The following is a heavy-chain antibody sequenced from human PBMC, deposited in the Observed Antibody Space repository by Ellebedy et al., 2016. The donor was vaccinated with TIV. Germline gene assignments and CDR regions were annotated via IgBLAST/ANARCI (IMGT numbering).Heavy chain of an antibody. CDR2: IKYDGSET. CDR3: ARWYDDSWTGYYN. Sequence: PGGSLRLSCTASGFSFSTYWMSWVRQAPGKGLEWVANIKYDGSETYYGASVKGRFTISRDNAKKSLYLQMDSLRAEDTAVYYCARWYDDSWTGYYNWGQGTIVTVSS. V-gene: IGHV3-7*02. CDR1: GFSFSTYW. J-gene: IGHJ3*01. D-gene: IGHD3-3*01.